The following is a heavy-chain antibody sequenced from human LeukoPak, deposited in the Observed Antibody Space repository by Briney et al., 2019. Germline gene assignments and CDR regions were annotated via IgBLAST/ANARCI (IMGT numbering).Heavy chain of an antibody. Sequence: SQTLSLTCTVSGGSISSGDYYWGWLRQPPGRGLEWIGYIYYSGSTYYNPSLKSRVTISVDTSKNQFSLKLSSVTAADTAVYYRARVHPYCGGDCYPNWFDPWGQGTLVTVSS. CDR2: IYYSGST. J-gene: IGHJ5*02. V-gene: IGHV4-30-4*01. D-gene: IGHD2-21*02. CDR3: ARVHPYCGGDCYPNWFDP. CDR1: GGSISSGDYY.